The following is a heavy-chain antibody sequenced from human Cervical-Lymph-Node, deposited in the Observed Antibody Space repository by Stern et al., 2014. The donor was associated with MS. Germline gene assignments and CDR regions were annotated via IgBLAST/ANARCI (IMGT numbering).Heavy chain of an antibody. D-gene: IGHD3-22*01. J-gene: IGHJ4*02. CDR2: ISWNSGSI. V-gene: IGHV3-9*01. CDR3: AKDGDSSGYSSLDY. CDR1: GFTFDDYA. Sequence: EVQLVESGGGLVQPGRSLRLSCAASGFTFDDYAMHWVRQAPGKGLEWVSGISWNSGSIGYADSVKGRFTISRDNAKNSLYLQMNSLRAEDTALYYCAKDGDSSGYSSLDYWGQGTLVTVSS.